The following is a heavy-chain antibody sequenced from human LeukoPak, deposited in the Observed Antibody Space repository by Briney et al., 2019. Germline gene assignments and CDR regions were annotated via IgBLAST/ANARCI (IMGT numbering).Heavy chain of an antibody. CDR1: GGTFSSYA. V-gene: IGHV1-69*01. J-gene: IGHJ4*02. CDR3: ARCYYGSGGYYMYYFDY. CDR2: IIPIFGTA. D-gene: IGHD3-10*01. Sequence: SVKVSCKASGGTFSSYAISWVRQAPGQGLEWMGGIIPIFGTANYAQKFQGRVTITADESTSTAYMELSSLRSEDTAVYYCARCYYGSGGYYMYYFDYWGQGTLDTVSS.